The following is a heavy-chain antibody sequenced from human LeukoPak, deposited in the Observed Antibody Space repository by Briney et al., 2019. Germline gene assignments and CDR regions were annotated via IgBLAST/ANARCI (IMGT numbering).Heavy chain of an antibody. CDR2: ITSSSAYI. Sequence: GGSLRLSCAASGFTFSTYSMNWVRQAPGKGLEWVSTITSSSAYIYYADSVKGRFTISRDNAKHSLYLQMNSLRAEDTAVYYCARDLFGSGSFYGFWGQGTLVTVSS. CDR1: GFTFSTYS. J-gene: IGHJ4*02. D-gene: IGHD3-10*01. V-gene: IGHV3-21*06. CDR3: ARDLFGSGSFYGF.